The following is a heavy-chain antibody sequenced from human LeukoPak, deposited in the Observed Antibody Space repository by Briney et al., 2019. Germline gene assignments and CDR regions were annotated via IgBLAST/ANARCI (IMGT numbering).Heavy chain of an antibody. CDR2: VYYSGTT. CDR1: GGSIHTYY. V-gene: IGHV4-59*13. J-gene: IGHJ4*02. CDR3: ARSGSTAFDY. Sequence: SETLSLTCSVSGGSIHTYYWTWIRQPPGKGLEWIGNVYYSGTTYYNPSLKSRVTISVNTSKNQFSLNLSSVTAADTAVYFCARSGSTAFDYWGQGTLVTVSS. D-gene: IGHD1-26*01.